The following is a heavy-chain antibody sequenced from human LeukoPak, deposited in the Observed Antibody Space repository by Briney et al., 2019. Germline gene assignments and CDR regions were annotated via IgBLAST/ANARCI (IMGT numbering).Heavy chain of an antibody. D-gene: IGHD3-3*01. CDR3: ARGGGFLEWLLPFDY. CDR2: IYYSGST. Sequence: KASETLSLTCTVSGGSISSYYWSWIRQPPGKGLEWIGYIYYSGSTNYNPSLKSRVTISVDTSKNQFSLKLSSVTAADTAVYYCARGGGFLEWLLPFDYWGQGTLVTVSS. CDR1: GGSISSYY. J-gene: IGHJ4*02. V-gene: IGHV4-59*12.